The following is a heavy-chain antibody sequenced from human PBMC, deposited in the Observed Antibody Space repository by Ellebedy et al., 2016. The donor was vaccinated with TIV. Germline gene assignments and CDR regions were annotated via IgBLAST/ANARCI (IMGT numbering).Heavy chain of an antibody. D-gene: IGHD3-16*01. Sequence: AASVKVSCKASGGTFSSYAISWVRQAPGQGLEWMGGIIPIFGTANYAQKFQGRVTITADESTSTAYMELSSLRSEDTAVYYCARGGDSVASYVGYWGQGTLVTVSS. V-gene: IGHV1-69*13. J-gene: IGHJ4*02. CDR1: GGTFSSYA. CDR3: ARGGDSVASYVGY. CDR2: IIPIFGTA.